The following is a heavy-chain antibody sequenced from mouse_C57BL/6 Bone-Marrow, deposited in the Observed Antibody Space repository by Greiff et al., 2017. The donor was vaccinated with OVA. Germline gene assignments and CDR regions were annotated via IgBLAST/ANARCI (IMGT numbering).Heavy chain of an antibody. CDR2: ISDGGSYT. V-gene: IGHV5-4*03. Sequence: EVKLVESGGGLVKPGGSLKLSCAASGFTFSSYAMSWVRQTPEKRLEWVATISDGGSYTYYPDNVKGRFTISRDNAKNNLYLQMSHLKSEDTAMYYCASPPLGAMDYWGQGTSVTVSS. CDR1: GFTFSSYA. J-gene: IGHJ4*01. CDR3: ASPPLGAMDY. D-gene: IGHD4-1*01.